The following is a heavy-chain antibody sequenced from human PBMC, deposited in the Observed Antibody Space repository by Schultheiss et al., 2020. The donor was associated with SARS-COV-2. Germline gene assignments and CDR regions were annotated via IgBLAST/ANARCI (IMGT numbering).Heavy chain of an antibody. Sequence: ASVKVSCKASGYTFTSYGISWVRQAPGQGLEWMGWISAYNGNTNYAQKLQGRVTITADKSTSTAYMELSSLRSEDTAVYYCASLPYSSGWYYDYWGQGTLVTVSS. V-gene: IGHV1-18*04. CDR1: GYTFTSYG. D-gene: IGHD6-19*01. CDR2: ISAYNGNT. J-gene: IGHJ4*02. CDR3: ASLPYSSGWYYDY.